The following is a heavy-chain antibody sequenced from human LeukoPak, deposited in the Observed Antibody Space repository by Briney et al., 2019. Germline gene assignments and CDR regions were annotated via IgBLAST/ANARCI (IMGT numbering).Heavy chain of an antibody. J-gene: IGHJ4*02. V-gene: IGHV3-21*01. D-gene: IGHD6-19*01. CDR1: GFTFSTYS. Sequence: GGSLRLSCAASGFTFSTYSMNWVRQAPGKGLDLVSSISSSSSSIYYADSVKGRFTISRDNAKNSLYLQMNSLRAEDTAVYYCARGPYSSGWYLFSSLDYWGQGTLVTVSS. CDR2: ISSSSSSI. CDR3: ARGPYSSGWYLFSSLDY.